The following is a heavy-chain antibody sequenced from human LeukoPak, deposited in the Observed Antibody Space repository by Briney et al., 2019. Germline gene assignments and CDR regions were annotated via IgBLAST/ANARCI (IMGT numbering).Heavy chain of an antibody. CDR1: GYTFTSSG. V-gene: IGHV1-18*01. J-gene: IGHJ5*02. Sequence: SSVKVSCKSSGYTFTSSGISWVRQAPGQGREWMGWGSGYNDDTNYAQKFQGRVTMTTDTSTNTAYMELRSLRSDDTAVYYCARDWIIRTREDCFDPWGQGTPVTVSS. CDR3: ARDWIIRTREDCFDP. D-gene: IGHD1-20*01. CDR2: GSGYNDDT.